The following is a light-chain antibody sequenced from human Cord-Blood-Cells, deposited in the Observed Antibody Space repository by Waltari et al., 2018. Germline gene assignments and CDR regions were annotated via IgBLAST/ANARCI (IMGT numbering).Light chain of an antibody. V-gene: IGLV1-47*01. CDR2: RNN. J-gene: IGLJ1*01. Sequence: QSVLTQPPSASGTPGQRVSISCSGRSPNIGSTYVYWYQPLPGTAPKLLIYRNNQRPSGVPDRFSGSKSGTSASLAISGLRSEDEADYYCAAWDDSLSGYVFGTGTKVTVL. CDR1: SPNIGSTY. CDR3: AAWDDSLSGYV.